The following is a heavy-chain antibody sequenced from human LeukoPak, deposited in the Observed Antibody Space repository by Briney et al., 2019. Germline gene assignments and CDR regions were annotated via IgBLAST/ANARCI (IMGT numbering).Heavy chain of an antibody. CDR3: ARRDGYSYGLDY. CDR2: IKEDGSET. V-gene: IGHV3-7*01. Sequence: GGSLRLSCEASGFTFRNYWMIWVRQAPGKGLERVANIKEDGSETYYVDSVKGRFTISRDNTKNSLYLQMNSLRVEDTAVYYCARRDGYSYGLDYWGQGTLVTVSS. J-gene: IGHJ4*02. CDR1: GFTFRNYW. D-gene: IGHD5-18*01.